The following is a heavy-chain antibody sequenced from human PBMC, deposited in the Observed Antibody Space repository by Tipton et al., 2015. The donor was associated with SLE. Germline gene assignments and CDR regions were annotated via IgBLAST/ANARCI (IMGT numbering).Heavy chain of an antibody. V-gene: IGHV4-59*01. J-gene: IGHJ2*01. Sequence: GLVKPSENLSLTCTVSGGSIRSYYWSWIRQPPGKGLEWIGSIDHFGVNKYKPSLESRVTISLDTYKNQFSLKMSSVTAADTATYYCARANAAVGSQVPYWYFDLWGLGTLVTVSA. CDR2: IDHFGVN. D-gene: IGHD3-10*01. CDR1: GGSIRSYY. CDR3: ARANAAVGSQVPYWYFDL.